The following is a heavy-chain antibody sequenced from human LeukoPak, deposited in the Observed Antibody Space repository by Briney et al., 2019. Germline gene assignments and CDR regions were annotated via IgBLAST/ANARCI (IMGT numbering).Heavy chain of an antibody. V-gene: IGHV4-34*01. J-gene: IGHJ2*01. Sequence: SETLSLTCAVYGGSFSGYYWSWIRQPPGKGLEWIGEINHGGSTNYNPSLKSRVTISVDTSKNQFSLKLSSVTAADTAVYYCAREEDYSNSGYWYFDLWGRGTLVTVSS. D-gene: IGHD4-11*01. CDR2: INHGGST. CDR1: GGSFSGYY. CDR3: AREEDYSNSGYWYFDL.